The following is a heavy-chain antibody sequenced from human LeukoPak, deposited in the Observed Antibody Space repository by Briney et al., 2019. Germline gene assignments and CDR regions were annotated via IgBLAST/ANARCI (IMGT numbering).Heavy chain of an antibody. CDR1: GFIFSTYD. J-gene: IGHJ4*02. CDR2: ITTGSHYI. V-gene: IGHV3-21*01. Sequence: GSLRLSCAASGFIFSTYDMNWVRQAPGKGLEWVSLITTGSHYIYYADSVKGRFTISRDNAKSSLFLQMNSLRAEDTAVYYCAAMRACSSTTCNPFDKWGQGTLVTVSS. CDR3: AAMRACSSTTCNPFDK. D-gene: IGHD2-2*01.